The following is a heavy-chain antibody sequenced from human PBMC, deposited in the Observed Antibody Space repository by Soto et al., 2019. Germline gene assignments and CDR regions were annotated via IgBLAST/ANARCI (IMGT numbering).Heavy chain of an antibody. D-gene: IGHD6-19*01. Sequence: SETLSLTFTVSGGSMSSYYCSWIRPPPGKGLEWVGYIYYSGSTNYNPSLESRVTISVDTSKNQFSLKLTSVTAADTAVYYCARRYGWSFEYWGQGTLVTVSS. CDR3: ARRYGWSFEY. J-gene: IGHJ4*02. CDR1: GGSMSSYY. CDR2: IYYSGST. V-gene: IGHV4-59*08.